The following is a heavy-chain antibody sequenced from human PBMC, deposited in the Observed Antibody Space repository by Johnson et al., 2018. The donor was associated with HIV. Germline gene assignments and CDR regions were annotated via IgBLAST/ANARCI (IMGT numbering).Heavy chain of an antibody. CDR3: ARKGDAFDI. V-gene: IGHV3-7*05. CDR2: ITLAGSEK. CDR1: GFTFSNYW. Sequence: VQLVESGGGLVQPGGSLRLSCADSGFTFSNYWMTWVRQAPGKGLEWVANITLAGSEKYYVDSVKGRFTISRDNAKNSLHLQMNSLRADDTAVYYCARKGDAFDIWGQGTMVTVSS. J-gene: IGHJ3*02.